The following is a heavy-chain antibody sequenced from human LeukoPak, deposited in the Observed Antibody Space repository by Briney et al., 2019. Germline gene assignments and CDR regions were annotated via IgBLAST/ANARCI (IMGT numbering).Heavy chain of an antibody. CDR2: LYPGVST. V-gene: IGHV4-4*07. J-gene: IGHJ6*03. Sequence: PSETLSLTCAVSGGPMYSFYWSWIRQTAGKGLEWLGRLYPGVSTDYNPSLKSRVTMSLDASRNQFALKLSAVTAADTAVYYCARMKFYDSTGYSPGHYMDVWGKGTTAIVSS. D-gene: IGHD3-22*01. CDR3: ARMKFYDSTGYSPGHYMDV. CDR1: GGPMYSFY.